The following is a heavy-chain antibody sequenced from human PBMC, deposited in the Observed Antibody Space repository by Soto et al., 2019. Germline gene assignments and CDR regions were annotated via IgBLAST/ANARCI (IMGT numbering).Heavy chain of an antibody. Sequence: VQLVESGGGLVQPGGSLRLSCAASGFTFSSYWMHWVRQAPGKGLVWVSSISTDASSTSYADPVKDRFTISRDNAKNTLYLQMNSVRAEDTAVYYCARLPNKSPQNWGQGTLVIVSP. V-gene: IGHV3-74*01. CDR1: GFTFSSYW. J-gene: IGHJ1*01. CDR3: ARLPNKSPQN. CDR2: ISTDASST.